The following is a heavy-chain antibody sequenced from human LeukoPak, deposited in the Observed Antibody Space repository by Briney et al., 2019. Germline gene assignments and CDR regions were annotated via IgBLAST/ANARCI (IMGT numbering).Heavy chain of an antibody. V-gene: IGHV3-23*01. CDR1: GFTLRSFD. D-gene: IGHD2-8*02. CDR3: ARNTEYCFDH. Sequence: GKSLRLSCAASGFTLRSFDMSWVRQAPGKGLEWVSTLSCIDTSCTEYYADSVKGRFSISRDNSKNTLFLQMNSLRVEDTAVYYCARNTEYCFDHWGQGTLVTVSS. J-gene: IGHJ4*02. CDR2: LSCIDTSCTE.